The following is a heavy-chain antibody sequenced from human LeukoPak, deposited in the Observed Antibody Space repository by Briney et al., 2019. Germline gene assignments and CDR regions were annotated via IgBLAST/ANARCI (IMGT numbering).Heavy chain of an antibody. J-gene: IGHJ4*02. V-gene: IGHV4-59*08. CDR1: GGSISSYH. Sequence: SETLSLTCTVSGGSISSYHWSWIRQPPGKGLEWIGYIYYSGSTDYNPSLKSRVTISVDTSKNQFSLKVSSVTAADTAVYYCASHSSSTRSDFGYWGQGTLVTVPS. D-gene: IGHD2-15*01. CDR3: ASHSSSTRSDFGY. CDR2: IYYSGST.